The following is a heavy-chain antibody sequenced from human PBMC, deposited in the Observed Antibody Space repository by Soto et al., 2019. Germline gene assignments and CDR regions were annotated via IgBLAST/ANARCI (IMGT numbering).Heavy chain of an antibody. Sequence: PGGSLRLFCAASGITFTRYSMNWVRQAPGKGLEWVSSISSTTNYIYYGDSMKGRFTISRDNAKNSLYLEMNSLRAEDTAVYYCARESEDLTSNFDYWRQGTLVTIYS. CDR3: ARESEDLTSNFDY. J-gene: IGHJ4*02. CDR1: GITFTRYS. V-gene: IGHV3-21*06. CDR2: ISSTTNYI.